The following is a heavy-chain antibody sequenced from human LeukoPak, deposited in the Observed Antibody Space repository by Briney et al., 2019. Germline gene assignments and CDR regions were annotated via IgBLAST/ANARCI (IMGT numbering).Heavy chain of an antibody. J-gene: IGHJ4*02. CDR1: GFTFSSYA. V-gene: IGHV3-23*01. CDR3: LAGTERIDY. CDR2: ISGSGGST. Sequence: SGGSLRLSCAASGFTFSSYAMSWVRQAPGKRLEWVSAISGSGGSTYYADSVKGRFTISRDNSKNTLYLQMNSLRAEDTAVYYCLAGTERIDYWGQGTLVTVSS. D-gene: IGHD6-19*01.